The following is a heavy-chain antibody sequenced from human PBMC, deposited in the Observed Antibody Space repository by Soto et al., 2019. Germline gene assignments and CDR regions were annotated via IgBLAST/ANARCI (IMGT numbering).Heavy chain of an antibody. CDR2: ISGSGDGT. J-gene: IGHJ5*02. D-gene: IGHD6-19*01. Sequence: GGSLRLSCAASGFTFSTYAMSWVRQAPGKGLEWVSAISGSGDGTDYADSVKGRFTISRDNSKNTLYLQMNSLRAEDTAVYYCASDPDSGFPFNWFAPWGQGTLVTVSS. V-gene: IGHV3-23*01. CDR1: GFTFSTYA. CDR3: ASDPDSGFPFNWFAP.